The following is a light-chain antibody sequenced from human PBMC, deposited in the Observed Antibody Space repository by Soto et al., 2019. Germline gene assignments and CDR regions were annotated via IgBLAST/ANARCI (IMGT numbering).Light chain of an antibody. V-gene: IGKV1-39*01. CDR2: AAS. CDR3: QQRYSSPPT. CDR1: QSISKH. J-gene: IGKJ1*01. Sequence: DIQMTQSPSSLSASVEDRVIIICRASQSISKHLNWYQQKPGKAHKXLIFAASSLQSGVPSRFSGSRSGPDLTLTISSLKPEDCATYECQQRYSSPPTFGQGTKVDIK.